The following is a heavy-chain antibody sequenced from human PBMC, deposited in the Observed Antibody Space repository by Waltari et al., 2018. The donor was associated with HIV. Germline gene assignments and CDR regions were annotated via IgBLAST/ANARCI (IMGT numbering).Heavy chain of an antibody. CDR3: ARDSPYYYGSGSSNWFDP. CDR2: IYHSGST. Sequence: QVQLQESGPGLVTPSETLSLTCAVSGYSIRRGYYWCWIRQPPGQGLEWIGSIYHSGSTYYNPSLKSRVTISVDTSKNQFSLKLSSVTAADTAVYYCARDSPYYYGSGSSNWFDPWGQGTLVTVSS. CDR1: GYSIRRGYY. D-gene: IGHD3-10*01. J-gene: IGHJ5*02. V-gene: IGHV4-38-2*02.